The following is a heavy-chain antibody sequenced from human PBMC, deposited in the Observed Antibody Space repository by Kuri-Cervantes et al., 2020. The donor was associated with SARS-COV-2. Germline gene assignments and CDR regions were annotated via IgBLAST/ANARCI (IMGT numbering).Heavy chain of an antibody. J-gene: IGHJ4*02. V-gene: IGHV4-38-2*02. CDR1: GYSISSGYY. Sequence: ESLKISCTVSGYSISSGYYWGWIRQPPGKGLEWIGSIYHSGSTYYNPSLKSRVTISVDTSKNQFSLKLSSVTAADTAVYYCARGSVVPAANDYWGQGTLVTVSS. D-gene: IGHD2-2*01. CDR2: IYHSGST. CDR3: ARGSVVPAANDY.